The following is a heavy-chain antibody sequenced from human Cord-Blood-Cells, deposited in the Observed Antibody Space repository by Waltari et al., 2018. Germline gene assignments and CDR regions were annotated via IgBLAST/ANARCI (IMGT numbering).Heavy chain of an antibody. V-gene: IGHV1-2*06. D-gene: IGHD2-2*01. Sequence: QVQLVQSGAEVKKPGASVKVSCKASGYTFTGYYMHWVRQAPGQGLEWMGRINPNSGGTNYAQKFQGRVTMTRDTSISTAYMELSRLRSDDTAVYYCASSSWGCSSTSWYGSDVYYYGMDVWGQGTTVTVSS. J-gene: IGHJ6*02. CDR2: INPNSGGT. CDR1: GYTFTGYY. CDR3: ASSSWGCSSTSWYGSDVYYYGMDV.